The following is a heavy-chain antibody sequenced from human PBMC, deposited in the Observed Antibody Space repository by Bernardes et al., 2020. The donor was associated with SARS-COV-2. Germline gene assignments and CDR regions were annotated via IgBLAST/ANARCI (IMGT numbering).Heavy chain of an antibody. D-gene: IGHD3-10*01. CDR3: TTAGSF. V-gene: IGHV3-15*01. CDR2: IRSRTDGGTT. J-gene: IGHJ4*02. Sequence: GGSLRLSCAASGFTLNKSDMGWVRQAPGKGLEWVGRIRSRTDGGTTDYAAPVQGRFTISRDDSKNTLYLQMNSLRTGDTAVYFCTTAGSFWGQGTLVTVSS. CDR1: GFTLNKSD.